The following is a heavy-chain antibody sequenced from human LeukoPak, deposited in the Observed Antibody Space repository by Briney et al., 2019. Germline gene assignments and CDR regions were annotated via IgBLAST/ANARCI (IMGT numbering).Heavy chain of an antibody. J-gene: IGHJ4*02. D-gene: IGHD2-2*01. CDR3: ARGSSTSCYECDFDY. CDR2: ISSSSSYI. Sequence: GGSLRLSCAASGFTSSSYSMNWVRQAPGKGLEWVSSISSSSSYIYYADSVKGRFTISRDNAENSLYLQMNSLRAEDTAVYYCARGSSTSCYECDFDYWGQGTLVTVSS. CDR1: GFTSSSYS. V-gene: IGHV3-21*01.